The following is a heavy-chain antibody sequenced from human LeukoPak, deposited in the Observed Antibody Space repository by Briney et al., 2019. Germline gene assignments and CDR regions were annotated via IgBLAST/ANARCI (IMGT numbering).Heavy chain of an antibody. CDR3: AKETMTTVTPRY. D-gene: IGHD4-17*01. V-gene: IGHV3-23*01. CDR1: RFTFSSYA. Sequence: GGSLRLSCAASRFTFSSYAMSWVRQAPGKGLEWVSAISGSGGSTYCAESAKGRFTISRDNYKNTLYLQMNSLRADDTAVYYCAKETMTTVTPRYWGQGPLVTVSS. J-gene: IGHJ4*02. CDR2: ISGSGGST.